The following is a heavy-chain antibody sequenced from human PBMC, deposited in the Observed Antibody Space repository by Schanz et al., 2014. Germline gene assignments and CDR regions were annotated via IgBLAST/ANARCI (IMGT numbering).Heavy chain of an antibody. CDR3: ARARYTGYDCSGY. V-gene: IGHV1-2*02. CDR2: INPNSGKA. D-gene: IGHD5-12*01. J-gene: IGHJ4*02. CDR1: GYSFTEYF. Sequence: QVQLVQSGPAVKKPGASMKVSCLASGYSFTEYFLHWVRQAPGQGLEWMGWINPNSGKANYEQKFKGRVTLTSATSISTAFMQLSGLTSDDTPTYFCARARYTGYDCSGYWGQGTLLIVSS.